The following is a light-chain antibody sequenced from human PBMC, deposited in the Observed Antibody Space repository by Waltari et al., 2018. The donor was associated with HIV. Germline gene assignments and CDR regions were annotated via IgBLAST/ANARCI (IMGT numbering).Light chain of an antibody. V-gene: IGKV2-28*01. CDR2: LTS. J-gene: IGKJ2*01. Sequence: IVMTQSPLSLPVTPGEPASISCRSSQSLLNSNTYTYLGWYMQKPGQSPHLRIYLTSNRASGVPDRFSGSGSGTDFTLKISRVEAEDVGVYYCMQALQTPYTFGQGTKLEIK. CDR3: MQALQTPYT. CDR1: QSLLNSNTYTY.